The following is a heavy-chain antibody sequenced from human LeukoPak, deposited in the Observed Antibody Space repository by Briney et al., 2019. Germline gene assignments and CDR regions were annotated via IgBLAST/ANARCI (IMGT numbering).Heavy chain of an antibody. V-gene: IGHV3-7*01. D-gene: IGHD3-10*01. CDR2: IKQDGSEK. CDR3: ARGRGSGSYPSYYYYYYMDV. J-gene: IGHJ6*03. Sequence: GGSLRLSCAASGFTFSSYWMSWVRPAPGKGLEWVANIKQDGSEKYYVDSVKGRSTISRDNAKNSLYLQMNSLRAEDTAVYYCARGRGSGSYPSYYYYYYMDVWGKGTTVTVSS. CDR1: GFTFSSYW.